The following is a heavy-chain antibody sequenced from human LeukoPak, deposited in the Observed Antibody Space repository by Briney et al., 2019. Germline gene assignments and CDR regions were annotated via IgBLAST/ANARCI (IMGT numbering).Heavy chain of an antibody. J-gene: IGHJ5*02. CDR1: GGSISSSNW. CDR2: IYHSGST. Sequence: SETLSLTCAVSGGSISSSNWWSWVRQPPGKGLEWIGEIYHSGSTNYNPSLKSRVTISVDKSKNQFSLKLSSVTAADTAVYYCASFTGYSYGFNWFDPWGQGTLVTVSS. V-gene: IGHV4-4*02. CDR3: ASFTGYSYGFNWFDP. D-gene: IGHD5-18*01.